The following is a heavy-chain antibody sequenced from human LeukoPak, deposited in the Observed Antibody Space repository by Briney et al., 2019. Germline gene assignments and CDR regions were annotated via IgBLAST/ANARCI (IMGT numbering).Heavy chain of an antibody. CDR3: AKDRFSPREWTEPYDSFDF. V-gene: IGHV3-7*01. D-gene: IGHD1-14*01. J-gene: IGHJ3*01. CDR2: IKQDGSQT. CDR1: GFSVSNNY. Sequence: PGGSLRLSCAASGFSVSNNYVSWVRQAPGKGLEWVANIKQDGSQTFYVDSVKGRFTVSRDNAKNSLFLQMNSLRVEDTAVYYCAKDRFSPREWTEPYDSFDFWGQGTMVTVSS.